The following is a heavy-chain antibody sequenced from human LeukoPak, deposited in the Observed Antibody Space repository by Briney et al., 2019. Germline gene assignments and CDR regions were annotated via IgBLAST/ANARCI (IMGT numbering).Heavy chain of an antibody. D-gene: IGHD5-18*01. Sequence: KASETLSLTCAVYGGSFSGYYWSWIRQPPGKGLEWIGEINHSGSTNYNPSLKSRVTISVDTSKNQFSLKLSSVTAADTAVYYCARHGRGYSYGRRVAFDIGGQGTMVTVSS. CDR2: INHSGST. CDR3: ARHGRGYSYGRRVAFDI. V-gene: IGHV4-34*01. CDR1: GGSFSGYY. J-gene: IGHJ3*02.